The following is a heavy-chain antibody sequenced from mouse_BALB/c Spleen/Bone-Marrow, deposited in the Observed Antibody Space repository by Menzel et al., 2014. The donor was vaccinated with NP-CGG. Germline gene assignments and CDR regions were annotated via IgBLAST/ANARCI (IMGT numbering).Heavy chain of an antibody. J-gene: IGHJ3*01. CDR2: IYNGGTYT. V-gene: IGHV5-6*01. CDR1: GFTFSSYG. CDR3: ALNWDSAY. Sequence: EVKLMESGGDLVKPGGSLKLSCAASGFTFSSYGMSWVRQTPDKRLEWVATIYNGGTYTYYPDSVKGRFTISRDNAKNTLYLQMSSLKSEDTAMYYCALNWDSAYWGQGTLVTVSA. D-gene: IGHD4-1*02.